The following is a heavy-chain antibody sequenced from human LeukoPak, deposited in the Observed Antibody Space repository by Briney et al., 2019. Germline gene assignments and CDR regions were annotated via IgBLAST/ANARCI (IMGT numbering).Heavy chain of an antibody. CDR3: AREAPGTRKFDY. Sequence: GGSLRLSCAASGFTVSANHINWVRHAPGKGLEWVSIIYGDGTTYYADSVKGRFNLSRDISKNTVYLQMNSLRVEDTALYSCAREAPGTRKFDYWGQGTLVTVSS. V-gene: IGHV3-66*01. D-gene: IGHD6-13*01. CDR2: IYGDGTT. J-gene: IGHJ4*02. CDR1: GFTVSANH.